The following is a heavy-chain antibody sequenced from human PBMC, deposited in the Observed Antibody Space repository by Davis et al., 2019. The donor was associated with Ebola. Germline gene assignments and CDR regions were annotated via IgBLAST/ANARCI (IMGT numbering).Heavy chain of an antibody. V-gene: IGHV3-73*01. CDR3: TTTTDAFDI. Sequence: GESLKISCAASGFTFSGSAMHWVRQASGKGLEWVGRIRSNANSYATAYAASVKGRFTISRDDSKNTAYLQMNGLKTEDTAVYYCTTTTDAFDIWGQGTMVTVSS. J-gene: IGHJ3*02. CDR1: GFTFSGSA. D-gene: IGHD1-7*01. CDR2: IRSNANSYAT.